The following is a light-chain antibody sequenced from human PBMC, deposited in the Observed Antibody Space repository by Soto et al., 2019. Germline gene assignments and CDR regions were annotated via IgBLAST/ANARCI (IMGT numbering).Light chain of an antibody. Sequence: EIQMTQSPSTLSASVGDRVTITCRASQSISSWLAWYQQKPGKAPNLLIYKASSLESGVPSRFSGSGFGTEFTLTISSLQPDDFATYYCQHYNTYSWTFGQGTKGDIK. J-gene: IGKJ1*01. CDR3: QHYNTYSWT. CDR2: KAS. V-gene: IGKV1-5*03. CDR1: QSISSW.